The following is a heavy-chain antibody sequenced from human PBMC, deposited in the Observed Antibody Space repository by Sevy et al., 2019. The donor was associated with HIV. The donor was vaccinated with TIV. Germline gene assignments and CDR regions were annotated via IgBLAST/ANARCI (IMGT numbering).Heavy chain of an antibody. CDR2: IFGSGGVT. D-gene: IGHD3-22*01. V-gene: IGHV3-23*01. Sequence: GGSLRLSCAASGITFSSHAMSWVRQAPGKGLEWVSTIFGSGGVTYYADSVKGRFTISRDYSKNTLYLQMDSLRAEDTAVYDCAGGRYDSSGSFDAFDLWGQGTTVTVSS. CDR3: AGGRYDSSGSFDAFDL. CDR1: GITFSSHA. J-gene: IGHJ3*01.